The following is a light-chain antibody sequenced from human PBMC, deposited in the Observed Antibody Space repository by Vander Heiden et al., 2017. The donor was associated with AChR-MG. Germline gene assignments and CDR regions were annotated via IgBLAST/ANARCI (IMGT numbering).Light chain of an antibody. CDR2: KDS. Sequence: SYELTQRPPVSVAPGQTASITGSGDKLGDKYACWCQQKPGQYPVKLIYKDSKRPSGIPGRFSACNSGDTATLPISGAQDVEEADDYCQAWDSSSEVFGGGTKVTGL. J-gene: IGLJ2*01. CDR1: KLGDKY. CDR3: QAWDSSSEV. V-gene: IGLV3-1*01.